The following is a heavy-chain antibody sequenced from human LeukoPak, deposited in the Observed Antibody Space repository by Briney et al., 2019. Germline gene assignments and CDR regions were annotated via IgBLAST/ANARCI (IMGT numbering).Heavy chain of an antibody. Sequence: PGGSLRLSCAASGFTFSSYSMNWVRQAPGKELEWVSSISSSSSYIYYADSVKGRFTISRDNAKNSLYLQMNSLRAEDTAVYYCARVRVAAAGTPGLADYWGQGTLVTVSS. J-gene: IGHJ4*02. CDR1: GFTFSSYS. D-gene: IGHD6-13*01. CDR2: ISSSSSYI. V-gene: IGHV3-21*01. CDR3: ARVRVAAAGTPGLADY.